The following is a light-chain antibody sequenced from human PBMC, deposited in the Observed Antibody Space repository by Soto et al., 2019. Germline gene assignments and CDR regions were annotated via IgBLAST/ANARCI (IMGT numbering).Light chain of an antibody. CDR2: EIS. V-gene: IGKV2-24*01. CDR3: MQATQIPYT. Sequence: DIVMTQTPLSSPVTLGQPASISCRSSQSLVFSDGNTYLSWLQQRPGQSPRLLIYEISNRFSGVQDRFSGSGAGTDFTLKISRVEAEDVGVYYCMQATQIPYTFGQGTKLEIK. J-gene: IGKJ2*01. CDR1: QSLVFSDGNTY.